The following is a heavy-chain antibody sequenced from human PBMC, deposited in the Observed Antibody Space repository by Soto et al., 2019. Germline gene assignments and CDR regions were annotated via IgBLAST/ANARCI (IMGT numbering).Heavy chain of an antibody. J-gene: IGHJ4*02. Sequence: EVQLVESGGGLVQPGGSLRLSCAASGFTFSSYWMSWVRQAPGKGLEWVANIKQDGSEKYYVDSVKGRFTISRDNAKNSLYLQLNRLRAEDPAVYYCARDIWTGDFWASADYFHYWGQGTLVTVSA. CDR2: IKQDGSEK. CDR1: GFTFSSYW. V-gene: IGHV3-7*01. CDR3: ARDIWTGDFWASADYFHY. D-gene: IGHD3-3*01.